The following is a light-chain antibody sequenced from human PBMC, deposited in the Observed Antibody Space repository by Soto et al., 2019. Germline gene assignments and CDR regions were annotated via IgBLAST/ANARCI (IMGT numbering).Light chain of an antibody. CDR2: AAS. Sequence: DIQLTQSPSSLSASVGDRVTITCRASQSIRSYLNWYQQKPGKAPKLLIYAASSLQTGVSSRFSGSGSGTDFTLTISNLQPEDFATYYCQQSYSTPPLTFGGGTRLEIK. V-gene: IGKV1-39*01. J-gene: IGKJ5*01. CDR1: QSIRSY. CDR3: QQSYSTPPLT.